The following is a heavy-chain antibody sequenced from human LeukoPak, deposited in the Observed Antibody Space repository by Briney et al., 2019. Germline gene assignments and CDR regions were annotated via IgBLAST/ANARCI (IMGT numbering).Heavy chain of an antibody. D-gene: IGHD3-22*01. CDR2: INPNSGGT. Sequence: ASVKVSCKASGYTFTGYYMHWVRQAPGQGLEWMGRINPNSGGTNYAQKFQGRVTMTRDTYISTAYMELSRLRSDDTAVYYCASHTYYYDSSGYSKRGPFDYWGQGTLVTVSS. J-gene: IGHJ4*02. CDR1: GYTFTGYY. CDR3: ASHTYYYDSSGYSKRGPFDY. V-gene: IGHV1-2*06.